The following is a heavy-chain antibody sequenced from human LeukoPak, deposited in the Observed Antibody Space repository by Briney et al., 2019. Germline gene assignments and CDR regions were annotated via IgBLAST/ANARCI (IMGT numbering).Heavy chain of an antibody. V-gene: IGHV4-34*01. CDR2: INHSGST. J-gene: IGHJ4*02. CDR1: GGSFSGYY. D-gene: IGHD3-22*01. Sequence: PSETLSLTCAVYGGSFSGYYWSWIRQPPGKGLEWIGEINHSGSTNYNPSLKSRVTISVDTSKNQFSLKLSSVTAADTAVYYCARAAGRNDIDYWGQGTLVTVPS. CDR3: ARAAGRNDIDY.